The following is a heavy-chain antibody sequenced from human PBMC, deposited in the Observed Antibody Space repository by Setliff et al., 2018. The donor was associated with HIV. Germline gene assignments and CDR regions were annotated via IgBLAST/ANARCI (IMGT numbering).Heavy chain of an antibody. Sequence: HPGGSLRLSCAASGFTFSSYGMHWVRQAPGKGLEWVAVIWYDGSNKYYADSVKGRFTISIDTSKNQFSLKLSSVTAADTAVYFCARGRGSSSSWPIDYWGQGTLVTVSS. CDR3: ARGRGSSSSWPIDY. D-gene: IGHD6-13*01. CDR1: GFTFSSYG. J-gene: IGHJ4*02. CDR2: IWYDGSNK. V-gene: IGHV3-33*01.